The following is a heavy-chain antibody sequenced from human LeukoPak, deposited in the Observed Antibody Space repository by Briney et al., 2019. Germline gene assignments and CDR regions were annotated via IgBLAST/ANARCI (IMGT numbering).Heavy chain of an antibody. Sequence: QPGGSLRLSCAASEFSVGSNYMTWVRQAPGKGLEWVSLIYSGGSTYYADSVKGRFTISRDNSKNTLYVQMNSLRAEDTAVYYCAKDGQYSSSSPYYFDYWGQGTLVTVSS. J-gene: IGHJ4*02. CDR3: AKDGQYSSSSPYYFDY. V-gene: IGHV3-66*01. CDR2: IYSGGST. CDR1: EFSVGSNY. D-gene: IGHD6-6*01.